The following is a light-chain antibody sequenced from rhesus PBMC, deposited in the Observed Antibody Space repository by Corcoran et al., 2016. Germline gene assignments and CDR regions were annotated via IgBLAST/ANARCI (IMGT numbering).Light chain of an antibody. CDR1: QSISSW. V-gene: IGKV1-22*01. J-gene: IGKJ1*01. CDR2: KAS. CDR3: LQYSSSPWT. Sequence: DIQMTQSPSSLSASVGDTVTITCRASQSISSWLDWYQQKPGKAPKLLIYKASGLQSGVPSRFSGSGSGTDFTLPIRSLQPEDFATYYCLQYSSSPWTFGQGTKVEIK.